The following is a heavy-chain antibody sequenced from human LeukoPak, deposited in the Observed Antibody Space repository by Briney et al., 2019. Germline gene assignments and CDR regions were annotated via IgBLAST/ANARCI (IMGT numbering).Heavy chain of an antibody. D-gene: IGHD6-13*01. CDR3: ASKKGAARSPFDY. CDR1: GFTFSSYA. V-gene: IGHV3-30*04. CDR2: ISYDGSNK. J-gene: IGHJ4*02. Sequence: GGSLRLSCAASGFTFSSYAMHWVRQAPGKGLEWVAVISYDGSNKYYADSVKGRFTISRDNSKNTLYLQMNSLRAEDTAVYYCASKKGAARSPFDYWGQGTLVTVSS.